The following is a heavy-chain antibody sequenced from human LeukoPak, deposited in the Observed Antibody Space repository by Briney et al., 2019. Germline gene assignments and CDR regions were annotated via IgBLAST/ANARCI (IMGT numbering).Heavy chain of an antibody. J-gene: IGHJ4*02. CDR2: IYYSGST. CDR1: GGSISSYY. V-gene: IGHV4-59*01. D-gene: IGHD3-22*01. Sequence: PSETLSLTCTVSGGSISSYYWSWIRQTPGKGLEWIGYIYYSGSTNYNPSLKSRVTISVDTSKNQFSLKLSSVTAADAAVYYCARRPYDSSGYAYFDYWGQGTLVTVSS. CDR3: ARRPYDSSGYAYFDY.